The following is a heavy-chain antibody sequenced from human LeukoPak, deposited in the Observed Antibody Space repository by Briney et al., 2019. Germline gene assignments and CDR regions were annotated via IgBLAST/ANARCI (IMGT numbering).Heavy chain of an antibody. D-gene: IGHD3-3*01. J-gene: IGHJ5*02. V-gene: IGHV1-69*10. Sequence: SVKVSCKASGGTFSSYTISWVRQAPGQGLEWMGRIIPILGIANYAQKFQGRVTITADKSTSTTYMELSSLRSEDTAVYYCARGTYDFWSGYYTFWFDPWGQGTLVTVSS. CDR3: ARGTYDFWSGYYTFWFDP. CDR1: GGTFSSYT. CDR2: IIPILGIA.